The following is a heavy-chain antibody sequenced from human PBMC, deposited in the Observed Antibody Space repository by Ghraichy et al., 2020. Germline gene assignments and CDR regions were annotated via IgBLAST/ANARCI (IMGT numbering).Heavy chain of an antibody. J-gene: IGHJ3*02. CDR2: IYNSGTD. D-gene: IGHD3-3*01. V-gene: IGHV4-30-4*08. CDR1: GGSISSGDYF. Sequence: QTLSLTCNVSGGSISSGDYFWTWIRLPPGQGLELIGYIYNSGTDYYNPSIRSRLTMSVDASKNLFSLKLNSVTAADTAVYYCARSGFYSHDTFDIWGQGTMVTVSS. CDR3: ARSGFYSHDTFDI.